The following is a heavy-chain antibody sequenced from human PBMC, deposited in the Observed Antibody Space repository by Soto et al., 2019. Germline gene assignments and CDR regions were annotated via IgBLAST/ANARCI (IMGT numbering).Heavy chain of an antibody. Sequence: EVQLMESGGGLVQPGGSLRLSCAASGFTVSTQYMSWVRQAPGKGLEWVSVIYSGGSTFYADSVRGRFTISRDNSKNTVNLQMNSLRAEDTAVYYCARDPWAADYWGQGTLVTVSS. CDR2: IYSGGST. D-gene: IGHD3-16*01. CDR3: ARDPWAADY. V-gene: IGHV3-66*01. CDR1: GFTVSTQY. J-gene: IGHJ4*02.